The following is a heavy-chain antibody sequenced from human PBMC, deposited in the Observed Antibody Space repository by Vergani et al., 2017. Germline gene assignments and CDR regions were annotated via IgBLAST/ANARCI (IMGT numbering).Heavy chain of an antibody. V-gene: IGHV4-59*01. Sequence: QVQLQESGPGLVKPSETLSLPCTFPVGSIRRYSWRWIRQPPGKGLEWIWDIYYSGSTNYNPSLKSRVTISVDTSKNQFSLTLSSVTAADTSVYYCARDVSYSSSWYGDAFDIWGQGTMVTVSS. J-gene: IGHJ3*02. CDR2: IYYSGST. D-gene: IGHD6-13*01. CDR3: ARDVSYSSSWYGDAFDI. CDR1: VGSIRRYS.